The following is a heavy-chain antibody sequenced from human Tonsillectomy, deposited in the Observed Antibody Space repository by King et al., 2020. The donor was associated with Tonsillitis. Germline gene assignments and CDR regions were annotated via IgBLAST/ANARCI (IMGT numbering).Heavy chain of an antibody. Sequence: TLKESGPTLVKPTQTLTLTCTFSGFSLNTSGVGVGWIRQPPGKALEWLALIYCNDDKRYSPSLKSRLTITKDTSKNQVVLTMTNMDPVDTATYYCAHSSSLWFGEWNCFDPWGQGTLVTVSS. CDR3: AHSSSLWFGEWNCFDP. D-gene: IGHD3-10*01. CDR1: GFSLNTSGVG. V-gene: IGHV2-5*01. J-gene: IGHJ5*02. CDR2: IYCNDDK.